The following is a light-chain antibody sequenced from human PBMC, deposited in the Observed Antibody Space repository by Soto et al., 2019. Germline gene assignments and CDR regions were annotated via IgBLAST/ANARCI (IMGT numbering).Light chain of an antibody. V-gene: IGLV2-14*02. J-gene: IGLJ1*01. CDR3: SSYTNTDTLVV. CDR2: EVT. CDR1: SSDFGIYDL. Sequence: QSALTQPASVSGSPGQSITISCTATSSDFGIYDLVSWYQQHPGKAPKVIIYEVTNRPSGVSNRFSASKSGNTASLTISGLQAEDEADYYCSSYTNTDTLVVFGTGTKLTVL.